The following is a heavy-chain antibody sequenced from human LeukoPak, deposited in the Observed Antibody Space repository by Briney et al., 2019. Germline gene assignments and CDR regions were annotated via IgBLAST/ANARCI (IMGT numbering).Heavy chain of an antibody. Sequence: TGGSLRLSCAASGFTFSGSAMHWVRQASGKGLEWVGRIRSKANSYATAYAASVKGRFTISRDDSKNTAYLQMNSLKTEDTAVYYCTRHPHSGYDLRNDYWGQGTLVTVSS. CDR2: IRSKANSYAT. CDR1: GFTFSGSA. D-gene: IGHD5-12*01. V-gene: IGHV3-73*01. CDR3: TRHPHSGYDLRNDY. J-gene: IGHJ4*02.